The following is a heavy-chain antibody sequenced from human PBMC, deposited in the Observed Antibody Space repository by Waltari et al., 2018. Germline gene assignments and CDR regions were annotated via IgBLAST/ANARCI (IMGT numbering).Heavy chain of an antibody. CDR3: ARGSATFGWSGLK. CDR1: DYFITTGNY. D-gene: IGHD3-3*01. V-gene: IGHV4-38-2*02. Sequence: QVQLQESGPGLVKPSETLSLTCTVSDYFITTGNYGGWIRQPPGKGLEWVAYIRNYGIFTSYADSVKGRFTISRDNSKNTLHVQMTSLRGEDTSVYYCARGSATFGWSGLKWGQGTLVTVSP. CDR2: IRNYGIFT. J-gene: IGHJ4*02.